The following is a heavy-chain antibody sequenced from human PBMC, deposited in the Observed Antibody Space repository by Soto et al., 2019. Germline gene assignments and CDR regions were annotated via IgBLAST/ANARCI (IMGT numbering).Heavy chain of an antibody. J-gene: IGHJ6*03. CDR2: INPNSGGT. CDR1: GYXFTGYY. V-gene: IGHV1-2*04. D-gene: IGHD2-2*03. CDR3: ASGYCSSTSCYANYYYYMDV. Sequence: ASVKVSCKASGYXFTGYYMHWVRQAXXQGLEXMGWINPNSGGTNYAQKFQGWVTMTRDTSISTAYMELSRLRSDDTAVYYCASGYCSSTSCYANYYYYMDVWGKGTTVTVSS.